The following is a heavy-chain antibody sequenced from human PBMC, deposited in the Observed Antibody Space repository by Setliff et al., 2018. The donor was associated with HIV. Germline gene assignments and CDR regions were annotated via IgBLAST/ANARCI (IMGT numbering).Heavy chain of an antibody. D-gene: IGHD3-22*01. CDR1: GGSMSSYY. Sequence: PSETLSLTCTLPGGSMSSYYWTWIRQPPGKGLEWIGYVYTSEISNYNSSLRSRVVISLDTSKNQFSLKLGSVTAADTAVYYCARTFSSGYLSYAFDIWGQGTMVTVSS. CDR3: ARTFSSGYLSYAFDI. J-gene: IGHJ3*02. CDR2: VYTSEIS. V-gene: IGHV4-4*08.